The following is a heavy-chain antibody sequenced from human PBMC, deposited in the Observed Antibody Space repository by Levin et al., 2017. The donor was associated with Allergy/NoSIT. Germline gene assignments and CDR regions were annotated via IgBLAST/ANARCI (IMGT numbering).Heavy chain of an antibody. CDR3: ARGLVGGYSY. CDR1: GGSFSGYY. V-gene: IGHV4-34*01. J-gene: IGHJ4*02. D-gene: IGHD5-18*01. CDR2: INHSGST. Sequence: PSETLSLTCAVYGGSFSGYYWSWIRQPPGKGLEWIGEINHSGSTNYNPSLKSRVTISVDTSKNQFSLKLSSVTAADTAVYYCARGLVGGYSYWGQGTLVTVSS.